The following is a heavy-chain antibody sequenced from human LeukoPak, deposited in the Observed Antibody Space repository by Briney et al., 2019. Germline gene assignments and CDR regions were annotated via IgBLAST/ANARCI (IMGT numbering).Heavy chain of an antibody. CDR2: ISSDGGST. Sequence: GGSLRLSRAASGFTFSSYAMHWVRQAPGKGLEYVSAISSDGGSTYYANSVKGRFTISRDNSKNTLYLQMGSLRAEDMAVYYCARDVAARPDYYYYMDVWGKGTTVTVSS. J-gene: IGHJ6*03. CDR3: ARDVAARPDYYYYMDV. CDR1: GFTFSSYA. V-gene: IGHV3-64*01. D-gene: IGHD6-6*01.